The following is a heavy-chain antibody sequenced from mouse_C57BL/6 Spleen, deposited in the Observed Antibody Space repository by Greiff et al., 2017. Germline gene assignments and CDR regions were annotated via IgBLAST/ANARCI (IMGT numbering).Heavy chain of an antibody. CDR3: ARGGYNYFDD. CDR1: GYTFTDYY. J-gene: IGHJ2*01. Sequence: QVQLQQSGAELVRPGASVKLSCKASGYTFTDYYINWVKQRPGQGLEWIARIYPGSGNTYYNEKFKGKATLTAEKSSSTAYMQLSSLTSEDSAVYFCARGGYNYFDDWGQGTTRTVSS. D-gene: IGHD3-1*01. V-gene: IGHV1-76*01. CDR2: IYPGSGNT.